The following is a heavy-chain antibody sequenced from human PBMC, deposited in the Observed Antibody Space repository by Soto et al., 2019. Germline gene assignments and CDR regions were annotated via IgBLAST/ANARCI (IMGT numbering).Heavy chain of an antibody. Sequence: QVQLVESGGGVVQPGRSLRLSCAASGFTFSSYAMHWVRQAPGKGLEWVAVISYDGSNKYYADSVKGRFTISRDNSKNTLYLQMNVMRAEDTAVYYCARDYYYDSSGYDDAFDIWGQGTMVTVSS. D-gene: IGHD3-22*01. CDR3: ARDYYYDSSGYDDAFDI. CDR1: GFTFSSYA. CDR2: ISYDGSNK. J-gene: IGHJ3*02. V-gene: IGHV3-30-3*01.